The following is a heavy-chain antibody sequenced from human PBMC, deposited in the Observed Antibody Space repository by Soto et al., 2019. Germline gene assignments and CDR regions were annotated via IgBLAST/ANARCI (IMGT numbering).Heavy chain of an antibody. CDR2: ISSSGGST. CDR1: GFTFSSYA. D-gene: IGHD2-2*01. Sequence: GGSLRLSCAASGFTFSSYAMSWVRQAPGKGLEWVSAISSSGGSTYYADSVKGRFTISRDNSKNTLYLQMNSLRAEDTAVYYCAKDQDIVVVPAAMRGAYYYYYMDVWGKGTTVTVSS. CDR3: AKDQDIVVVPAAMRGAYYYYYMDV. V-gene: IGHV3-23*01. J-gene: IGHJ6*03.